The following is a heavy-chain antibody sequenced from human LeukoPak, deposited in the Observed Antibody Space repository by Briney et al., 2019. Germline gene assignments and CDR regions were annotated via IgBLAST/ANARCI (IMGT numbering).Heavy chain of an antibody. D-gene: IGHD1-1*01. CDR3: AKGLYNWNDFFDY. CDR2: ISYDGSNK. V-gene: IGHV3-30*18. J-gene: IGHJ4*02. Sequence: GGSLRLSCAASGFTFSSYGMHWVRQAPGKGLEWVAVISYDGSNKYYADSVKGRFTISRDNSKNTLYLQMNSLRAEDTAVYYCAKGLYNWNDFFDYWGQGTLVTVSS. CDR1: GFTFSSYG.